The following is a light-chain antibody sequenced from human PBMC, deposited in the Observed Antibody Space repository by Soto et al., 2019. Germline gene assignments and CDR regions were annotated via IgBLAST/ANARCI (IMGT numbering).Light chain of an antibody. V-gene: IGKV3-20*01. CDR1: QSVSRNY. Sequence: EIVLTQSPGTLSLSPGERATLSCRASQSVSRNYLASYQQKPGQAPRLLIYDASSRATGIPDRFSGSGSGTDFTLTISRLEPEDFAVYYCQQYGISPPFTFGPGTKVDIK. CDR2: DAS. J-gene: IGKJ3*01. CDR3: QQYGISPPFT.